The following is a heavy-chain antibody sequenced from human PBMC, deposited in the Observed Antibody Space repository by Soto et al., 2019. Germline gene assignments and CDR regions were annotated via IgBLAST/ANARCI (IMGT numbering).Heavy chain of an antibody. V-gene: IGHV1-3*01. Sequence: QVQLVQSGAEVKKPGASVKVSCKASGYTFTSYAMHWVRQAPRQRLEWMGWINAGNGNTKYSQKFQGRVTITRDTSASTAYMELSSLRSEDTAVYYCARDFGDYGDHDAFDIWGQGTMVTVSS. J-gene: IGHJ3*02. D-gene: IGHD4-17*01. CDR3: ARDFGDYGDHDAFDI. CDR1: GYTFTSYA. CDR2: INAGNGNT.